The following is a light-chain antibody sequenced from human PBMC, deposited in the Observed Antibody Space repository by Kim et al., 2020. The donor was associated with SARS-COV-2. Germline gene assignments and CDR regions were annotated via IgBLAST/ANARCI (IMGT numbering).Light chain of an antibody. V-gene: IGKV1-27*01. Sequence: ASVGDRVTITCRASQDIANSLAWYQQKPGTVPKVLIYGASTLRSGVPSRFSGSGSGTEFTLTIGSLQTEDVATYYCQKYNTSPWTFGPGTKVDIK. CDR2: GAS. CDR1: QDIANS. J-gene: IGKJ1*01. CDR3: QKYNTSPWT.